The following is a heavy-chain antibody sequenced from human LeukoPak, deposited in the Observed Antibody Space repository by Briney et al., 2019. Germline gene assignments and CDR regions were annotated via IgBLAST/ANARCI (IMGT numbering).Heavy chain of an antibody. CDR1: GFTFDDYA. J-gene: IGHJ4*02. Sequence: GGSLRLSCAASGFTFDDYAMHWVRQAPGKGLEWVSLISWDGGNTYYADSVKGRFTITRDSSKNSLYLQMNSLRVEDTALYYCAKAEPIYSSGHYSYFDYWGQGTLVTVSS. D-gene: IGHD6-19*01. CDR2: ISWDGGNT. V-gene: IGHV3-43D*03. CDR3: AKAEPIYSSGHYSYFDY.